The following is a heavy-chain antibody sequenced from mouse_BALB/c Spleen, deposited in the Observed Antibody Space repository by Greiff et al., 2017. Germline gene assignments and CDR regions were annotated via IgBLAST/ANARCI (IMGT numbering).Heavy chain of an antibody. J-gene: IGHJ4*01. CDR3: ARQYGNRYAMDY. CDR2: ISNGGGST. V-gene: IGHV5-12-2*01. Sequence: EVQLVESGGGLVQPGGSLKLSCAASGFTFSSYTMSWVRQTPEKRLEWVAYISNGGGSTYYPDTVKGRFTISRDNAKNTLYLQMSSLKSEDTAMYYCARQYGNRYAMDYWGQGTSVTVSA. CDR1: GFTFSSYT. D-gene: IGHD2-10*02.